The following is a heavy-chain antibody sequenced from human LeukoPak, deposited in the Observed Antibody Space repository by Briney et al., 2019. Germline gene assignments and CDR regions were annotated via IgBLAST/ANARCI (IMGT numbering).Heavy chain of an antibody. V-gene: IGHV3-74*01. Sequence: TGGSLRLSCAASGFTFSNYWMHWVRQAPGKGLVWVSRITNDGSSTNYADSVKGRFTISRDNAKNTLYLQMNSLRADDTAVYYCAGTYWADYWGQGTLVTVSP. CDR1: GFTFSNYW. J-gene: IGHJ4*02. D-gene: IGHD2-8*02. CDR2: ITNDGSST. CDR3: AGTYWADY.